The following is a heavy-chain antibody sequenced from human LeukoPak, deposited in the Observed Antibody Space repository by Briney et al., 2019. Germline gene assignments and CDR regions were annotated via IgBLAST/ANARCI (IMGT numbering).Heavy chain of an antibody. D-gene: IGHD3-10*01. CDR1: GGSFSGYY. CDR2: INHSGST. V-gene: IGHV4-34*01. CDR3: ARVTAWFGEFGY. Sequence: SETLSLTCAVYGGSFSGYYWSWIRQPPGKGLEWIGEINHSGSTNYNPSLKSRVTISVDTSKNQFSLKLSSVTAADTAVYYCARVTAWFGEFGYWGQGTLVTVSS. J-gene: IGHJ4*02.